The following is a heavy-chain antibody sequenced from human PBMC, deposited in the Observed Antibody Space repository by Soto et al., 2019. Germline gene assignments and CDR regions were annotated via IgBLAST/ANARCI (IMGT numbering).Heavy chain of an antibody. CDR1: GFTFSSFS. Sequence: GGSLSLSCAASGFTFSSFSMHWVRQAPGNELVLVSYISCSSSTIYYADSVRGRFTISRDNAKNSLYLQMNSLRDEDTAVFYCARDAPRCSGGTCLDYWGQGTLVTVSS. J-gene: IGHJ4*02. V-gene: IGHV3-48*02. D-gene: IGHD2-15*01. CDR3: ARDAPRCSGGTCLDY. CDR2: ISCSSSTI.